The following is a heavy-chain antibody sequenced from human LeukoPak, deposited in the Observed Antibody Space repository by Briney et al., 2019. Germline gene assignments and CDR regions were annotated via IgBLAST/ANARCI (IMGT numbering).Heavy chain of an antibody. Sequence: AGGSLRLSCAASGFTFSNAWMSWVRQAPGKGLEWVGRIKSKTDGGTTDYAEPVKGRFTISRDDSKKTLYLQMNSLKTEDTALYYCAAVSVDYGDSSFDFWGQGTLVTVSS. D-gene: IGHD4-17*01. V-gene: IGHV3-15*01. CDR1: GFTFSNAW. CDR2: IKSKTDGGTT. J-gene: IGHJ4*02. CDR3: AAVSVDYGDSSFDF.